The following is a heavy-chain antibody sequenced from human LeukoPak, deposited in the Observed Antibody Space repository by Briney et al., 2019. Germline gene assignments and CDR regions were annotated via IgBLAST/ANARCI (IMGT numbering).Heavy chain of an antibody. J-gene: IGHJ4*02. CDR3: AKSSLSPWFGESYFDY. CDR1: GFTFSSYA. V-gene: IGHV3-23*01. CDR2: ISGSGGST. D-gene: IGHD3-10*01. Sequence: HPGGSLRLSCAASGFTFSSYAMSWVRQAPGKGLEWVSAISGSGGSTYYADSVKGRFTISRDNSKNTLYLQMNSLRAEDTAVYYCAKSSLSPWFGESYFDYWGQGTLVTVSS.